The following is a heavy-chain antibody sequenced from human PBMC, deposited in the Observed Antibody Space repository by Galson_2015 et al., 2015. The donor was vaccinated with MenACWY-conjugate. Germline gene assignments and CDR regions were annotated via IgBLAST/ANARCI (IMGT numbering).Heavy chain of an antibody. J-gene: IGHJ4*02. D-gene: IGHD1-1*01. V-gene: IGHV3-11*05. CDR2: ISSSSTYT. Sequence: SLRLSCAASGLTFSDYYMSWIRQAPGKGLEWVSYISSSSTYTDHADYVKGRFTISRDNAKNSLYLQMNSLRAEDTAVYYCARVQGGTRGVNYWGQGTLVTVSS. CDR3: ARVQGGTRGVNY. CDR1: GLTFSDYY.